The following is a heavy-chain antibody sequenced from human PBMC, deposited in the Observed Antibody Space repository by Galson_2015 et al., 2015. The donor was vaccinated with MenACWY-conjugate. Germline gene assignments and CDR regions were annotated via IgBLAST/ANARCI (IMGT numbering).Heavy chain of an antibody. CDR2: IIPLVGIA. Sequence: SVKVSCKASGGTFSSYPISWVRQAPGEGLEWMGRIIPLVGIANYAQKFQGRVTLTADKSTSTAYMELSSLRSEDTAVYYCATRDSSGRGENWGQGTLVTVSS. CDR1: GGTFSSYP. J-gene: IGHJ4*02. CDR3: ATRDSSGRGEN. V-gene: IGHV1-69*02. D-gene: IGHD6-19*01.